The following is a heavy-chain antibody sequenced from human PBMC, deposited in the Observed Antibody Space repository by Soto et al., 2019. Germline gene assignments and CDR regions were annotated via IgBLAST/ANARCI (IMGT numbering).Heavy chain of an antibody. J-gene: IGHJ4*02. Sequence: SETLSLTCTVSGVSSSNYYWTWIRQPPGKGLEWIGYIFYSGSTNYNPSLKSRVTISVDTSKNQFSLKLSSVTAADTAVYYCARFLRHYDILTGPRQLERRGGYFDYWGQGTLVTVSS. CDR2: IFYSGST. CDR1: GVSSSNYY. V-gene: IGHV4-59*01. D-gene: IGHD3-9*01. CDR3: ARFLRHYDILTGPRQLERRGGYFDY.